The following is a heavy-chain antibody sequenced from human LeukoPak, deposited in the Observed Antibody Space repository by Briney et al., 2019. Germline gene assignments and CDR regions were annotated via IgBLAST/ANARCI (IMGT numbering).Heavy chain of an antibody. J-gene: IGHJ3*02. CDR3: AKAGYCSGGSCYFDAFDI. CDR2: ISGSGGST. D-gene: IGHD2-15*01. V-gene: IGHV3-23*01. CDR1: GFTFSSYA. Sequence: GGSLRLSCAASGFTFSSYAMSWVRQAPGKGLEWVSAISGSGGSTYYADSVKGRFTISRDNSKNTLYLQMNSLRAEDTAVYYCAKAGYCSGGSCYFDAFDIWGQGTIVTVSS.